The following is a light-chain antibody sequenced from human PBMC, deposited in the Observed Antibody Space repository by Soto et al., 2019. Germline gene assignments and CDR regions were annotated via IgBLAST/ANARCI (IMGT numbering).Light chain of an antibody. CDR1: QGIGNF. Sequence: DIQMTQSPSSLSASVGDTVTITCRASQGIGNFIAWFQQKPGKAPKSLIYDASTLQSGVPSKFSGSGSETDFTLTSSSLQPEDSATYYCQQYHSYPVTFGGGTKVEIK. CDR3: QQYHSYPVT. J-gene: IGKJ4*01. CDR2: DAS. V-gene: IGKV1-16*02.